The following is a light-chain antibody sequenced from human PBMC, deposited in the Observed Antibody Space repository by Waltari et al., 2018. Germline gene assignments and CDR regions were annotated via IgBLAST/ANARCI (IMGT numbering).Light chain of an antibody. CDR1: KLGAKY. J-gene: IGLJ1*01. V-gene: IGLV3-1*01. CDR3: QAWDTSTYV. CDR2: QDT. Sequence: SYDLTQPPSVSVSPGQTASITCSGDKLGAKYVCWYQQKPGLSPVLVIYQDTKRPSGIPGRFSGSTSENPATLTIGGTQAVDEADYYCQAWDTSTYVFGSGTRVTVL.